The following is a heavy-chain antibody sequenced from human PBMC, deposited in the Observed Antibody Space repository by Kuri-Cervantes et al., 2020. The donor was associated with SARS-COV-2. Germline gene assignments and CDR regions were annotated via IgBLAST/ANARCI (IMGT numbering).Heavy chain of an antibody. CDR3: ARSTSYWYFDL. D-gene: IGHD2-2*01. V-gene: IGHV4-61*02. CDR1: GGSISSGSYY. Sequence: LRLSCTVSGGSISSGSYYWSWIRQPAGKGLEWIGRICTSGSTNYNPSLKSRVTMSVDTSKNQFSLKLSSVTAADTAVYYCARSTSYWYFDLWGRGTLVTVSS. CDR2: ICTSGST. J-gene: IGHJ2*01.